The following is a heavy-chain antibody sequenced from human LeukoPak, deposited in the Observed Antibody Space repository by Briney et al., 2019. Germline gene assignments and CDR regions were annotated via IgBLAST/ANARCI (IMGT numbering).Heavy chain of an antibody. V-gene: IGHV3-30*04. Sequence: GGSLRLSCAASGFTFSSYAMHWVRQAPGKGLEWVAVISYDGSNKYYADSVKGRFTISRDNSKNTLYLQMNSPRAEDTAVYYCARGSSGWYSEGYFDYWGQGTLVTVSS. CDR3: ARGSSGWYSEGYFDY. J-gene: IGHJ4*02. D-gene: IGHD6-19*01. CDR2: ISYDGSNK. CDR1: GFTFSSYA.